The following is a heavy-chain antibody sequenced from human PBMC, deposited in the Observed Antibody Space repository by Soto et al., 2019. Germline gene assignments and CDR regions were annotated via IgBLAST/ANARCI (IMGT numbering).Heavy chain of an antibody. D-gene: IGHD2-21*01. Sequence: PGGSLRLSCAASGFTFSSYGMHWVRQAPGKGLEWVAVIWYDGSNKYYADSVKGRFTISRDNSKNTLYLQMNSLRAEDTAVYYCARDAAPGGRDHTSSDYDMHARDQGITVTSP. J-gene: IGHJ6*02. CDR2: IWYDGSNK. V-gene: IGHV3-33*01. CDR3: ARDAAPGGRDHTSSDYDMHA. CDR1: GFTFSSYG.